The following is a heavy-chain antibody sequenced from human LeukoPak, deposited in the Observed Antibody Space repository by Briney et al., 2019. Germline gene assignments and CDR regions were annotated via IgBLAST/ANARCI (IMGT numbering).Heavy chain of an antibody. V-gene: IGHV3-48*02. J-gene: IGHJ3*02. Sequence: GGSLRLSCAASGFSLSSYNMNWVRQAPGMRLEWVSYITVSSSTIYYADSVKGRFTISRDNARNSLYLQMNSLRDEDTAVYFCARDTSWAFDIWGQGTMVTVSS. CDR3: ARDTSWAFDI. CDR2: ITVSSSTI. CDR1: GFSLSSYN.